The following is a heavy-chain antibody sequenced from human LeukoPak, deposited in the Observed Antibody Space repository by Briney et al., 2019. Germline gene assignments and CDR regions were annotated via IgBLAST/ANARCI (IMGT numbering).Heavy chain of an antibody. CDR1: GGSFSGYY. Sequence: SEALSLTCAVYGGSFSGYYWSWIRQPPGKGLEWIGEINHSGSTNYNPSLKSRVTISVDTSKNQFSLKLSSVTAADTAVYYCARAHRITIFGVVIPPPFDYWGQGTLVTVSS. J-gene: IGHJ4*02. CDR3: ARAHRITIFGVVIPPPFDY. CDR2: INHSGST. D-gene: IGHD3-3*01. V-gene: IGHV4-34*01.